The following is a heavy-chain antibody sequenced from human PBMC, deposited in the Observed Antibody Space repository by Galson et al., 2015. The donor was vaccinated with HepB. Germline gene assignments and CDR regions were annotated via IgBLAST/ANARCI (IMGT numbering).Heavy chain of an antibody. CDR1: GFTVSSNN. V-gene: IGHV3-66*01. J-gene: IGHJ4*02. D-gene: IGHD5-18*01. Sequence: SLRLSCAASGFTVSSNNMCWVRQTPGKGLEWVSLIYSGGSTYYADSVKGRFTISRDTSKNTLYLQMNSLRAEDTAVYYCARGGYTYDLTDKLDFWGQGTLVTVSS. CDR3: ARGGYTYDLTDKLDF. CDR2: IYSGGST.